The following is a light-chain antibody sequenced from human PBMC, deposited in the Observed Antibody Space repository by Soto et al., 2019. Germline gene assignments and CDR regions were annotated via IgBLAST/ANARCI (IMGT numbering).Light chain of an antibody. CDR3: QQYGRPPMFT. CDR2: GAS. Sequence: EIVLTQSPGTLSLSPGERATLSCRASQSVSSNYLAWYQQKPGQAPRLLIYGASRGAAGIPDRFIGSGSGTDFTLTINRLEPEDFAVYFCQQYGRPPMFTFGQGTKLEIK. CDR1: QSVSSNY. V-gene: IGKV3-20*01. J-gene: IGKJ2*01.